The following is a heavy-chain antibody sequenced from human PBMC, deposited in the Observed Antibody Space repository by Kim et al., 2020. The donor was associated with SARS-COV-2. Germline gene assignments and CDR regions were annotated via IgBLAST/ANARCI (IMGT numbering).Heavy chain of an antibody. V-gene: IGHV1-69*06. J-gene: IGHJ4*02. CDR2: IIPIFGTA. Sequence: SVKVSCKASGGTFSSYAISWVRQAPGQGLEWMGGIIPIFGTANYAQKFQGRVTITADKSTSTAYMELSSLRSEDTAVYYCARDSFPPPYCDSSGYFDYWGQGTLVTVSS. CDR1: GGTFSSYA. CDR3: ARDSFPPPYCDSSGYFDY. D-gene: IGHD3-22*01.